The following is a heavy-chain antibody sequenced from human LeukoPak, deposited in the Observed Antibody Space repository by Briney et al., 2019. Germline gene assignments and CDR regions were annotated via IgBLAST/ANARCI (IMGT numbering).Heavy chain of an antibody. CDR2: IYSGGST. D-gene: IGHD5-24*01. J-gene: IGHJ4*02. V-gene: IGHV3-53*04. Sequence: PGGSLRLSCAASGFIVSNYYMSWVRQAPGKGLEWVSVIYSGGSTYYADSVKGRFTISRHNSKNTLYLQMNSLRAEDTAVYYCAIRPGDEFDYWGQGTLVTVSS. CDR1: GFIVSNYY. CDR3: AIRPGDEFDY.